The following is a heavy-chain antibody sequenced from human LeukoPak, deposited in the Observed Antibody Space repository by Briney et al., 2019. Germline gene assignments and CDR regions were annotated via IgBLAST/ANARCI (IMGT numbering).Heavy chain of an antibody. CDR1: GYTFTSYY. CDR2: INPSGGST. D-gene: IGHD3-16*01. V-gene: IGHV1-46*01. CDR3: ARDYANFRYYYYYMGV. Sequence: VASVKVSCKASGYTFTSYYMHWVRQAPGQGLEWMGIINPSGGSTSYAQKFQGRVTMTRDMSTSTVYMELSSLRSEDTAVYYCARDYANFRYYYYYMGVWGKGTTVTVSS. J-gene: IGHJ6*03.